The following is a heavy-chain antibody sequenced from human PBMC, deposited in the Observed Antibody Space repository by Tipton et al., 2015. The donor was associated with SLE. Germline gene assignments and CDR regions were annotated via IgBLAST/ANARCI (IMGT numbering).Heavy chain of an antibody. CDR2: LRYHGSDK. J-gene: IGHJ4*02. D-gene: IGHD5-12*01. V-gene: IGHV3-30*02. Sequence: SLRLSCAASGFTFSNYGMHWVRQAPGKGLEWVAFLRYHGSDKYYADSVRGRFTISRDTSKNTLYLQMNSLRVEDTAVYYCAKGWVATIGYWGQGTLVTVSS. CDR1: GFTFSNYG. CDR3: AKGWVATIGY.